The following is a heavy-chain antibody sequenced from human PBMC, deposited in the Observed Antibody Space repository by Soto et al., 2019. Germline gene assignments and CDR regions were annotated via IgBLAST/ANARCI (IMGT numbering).Heavy chain of an antibody. J-gene: IGHJ4*02. D-gene: IGHD5-12*01. V-gene: IGHV3-11*01. CDR1: GFTFSDYF. CDR3: AKGYYSGYDFFDY. CDR2: ISSSGSTI. Sequence: QVQLVESGGGLVKPGGSLRLSCAASGFTFSDYFMTWIRQAPGKGLEWVSFISSSGSTIYYTASVKGRFTISRDNAKNSLYLQMNSLSAEEDTAVYYCAKGYYSGYDFFDYWGQGTLVTVSS.